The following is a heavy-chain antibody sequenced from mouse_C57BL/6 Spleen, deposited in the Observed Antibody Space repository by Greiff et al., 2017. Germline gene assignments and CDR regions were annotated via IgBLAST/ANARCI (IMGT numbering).Heavy chain of an antibody. D-gene: IGHD1-1*01. Sequence: VKLQQPGAELVRPGPSVKLSCKASGYTFTSYWMHWVKQRPGQGLEWIGVIDPSDSYTNYNQKFKGKATLTVDTSSSTAYMQLSSLTSEDSAVYYCARKGITTVVATNYYAMDYWGQGTSVTVSS. J-gene: IGHJ4*01. CDR3: ARKGITTVVATNYYAMDY. CDR2: IDPSDSYT. CDR1: GYTFTSYW. V-gene: IGHV1-59*01.